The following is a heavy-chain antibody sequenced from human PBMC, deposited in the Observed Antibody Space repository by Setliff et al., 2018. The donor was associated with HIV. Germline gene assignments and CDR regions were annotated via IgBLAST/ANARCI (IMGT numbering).Heavy chain of an antibody. CDR1: GYTFTDYY. V-gene: IGHV1-2*06. Sequence: ASVKVSCKASGYTFTDYYIHWVRQAPGQGLEWMGRINPNNGGTNYAQKFQGRVTMTRDTSISTAYMELSRLRSDDTAVYYCAREKAWWFGELLSDDAFDIWGQGTMVTVSS. CDR2: INPNNGGT. D-gene: IGHD3-10*01. CDR3: AREKAWWFGELLSDDAFDI. J-gene: IGHJ3*02.